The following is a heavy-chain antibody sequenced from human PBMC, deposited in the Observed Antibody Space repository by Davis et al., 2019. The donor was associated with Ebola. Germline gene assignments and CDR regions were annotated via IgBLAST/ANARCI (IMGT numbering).Heavy chain of an antibody. V-gene: IGHV3-30*03. J-gene: IGHJ6*02. Sequence: GESLKISCAASGFTFSSYGMHWVRQAPGKGLERVAVISYDGSNKYYADSVKGRFTISRDNSKNTLYLQMNSLKTEDTAVYYCTTVGEPTRYCSSTSCRRYYYYYYGMDVWGQGTTVTVSS. CDR1: GFTFSSYG. CDR3: TTVGEPTRYCSSTSCRRYYYYYYGMDV. CDR2: ISYDGSNK. D-gene: IGHD2-2*01.